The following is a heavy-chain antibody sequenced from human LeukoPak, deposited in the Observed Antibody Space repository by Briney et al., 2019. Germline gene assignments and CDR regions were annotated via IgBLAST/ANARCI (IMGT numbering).Heavy chain of an antibody. CDR3: ASHRPDVVPAAHDAFDI. CDR1: GGTLSSYA. Sequence: GASVKVSCKASGGTLSSYAISWVRQAPGQGLEWMGGIIPIFGTANYAQKFQGRVTITTDESTSTAYMELSSLRSEDTAVYYCASHRPDVVPAAHDAFDIWGQGTMVTVSS. J-gene: IGHJ3*02. D-gene: IGHD2-2*01. CDR2: IIPIFGTA. V-gene: IGHV1-69*05.